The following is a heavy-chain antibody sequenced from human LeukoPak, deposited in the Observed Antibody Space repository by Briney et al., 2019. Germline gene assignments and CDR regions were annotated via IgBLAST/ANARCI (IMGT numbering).Heavy chain of an antibody. V-gene: IGHV1-46*01. CDR3: ARDQVVAAAGTRSWFDP. Sequence: ASVKVSCKASGYTFTSYYMHWVRQAPGQGLEWMGIINPSGGSTSYAQKFQGRVTMTRDTSTSTVYMELSSLRSEDTAVYYCARDQVVAAAGTRSWFDPWGQRTLVTVSS. J-gene: IGHJ5*02. D-gene: IGHD6-13*01. CDR2: INPSGGST. CDR1: GYTFTSYY.